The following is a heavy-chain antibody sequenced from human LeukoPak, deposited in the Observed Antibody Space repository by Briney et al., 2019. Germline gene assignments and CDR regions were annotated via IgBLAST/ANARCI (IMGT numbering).Heavy chain of an antibody. J-gene: IGHJ4*02. V-gene: IGHV4-59*01. CDR2: IYYSGST. Sequence: SETLSLTCTVSGGSISSYYWSWIRQPPGKGLEWIGYIYYSGSTNYNPSLKSRVTISVDTSKNQFSLKLSSVTAADTAVYYCARDVLGITIVGVAHYFDYWGQGTLVTVSS. D-gene: IGHD3-3*01. CDR1: GGSISSYY. CDR3: ARDVLGITIVGVAHYFDY.